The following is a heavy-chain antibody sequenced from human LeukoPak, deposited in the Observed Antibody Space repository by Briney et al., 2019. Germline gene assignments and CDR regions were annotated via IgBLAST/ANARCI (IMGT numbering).Heavy chain of an antibody. V-gene: IGHV6-1*01. CDR1: GDSVSNNNAA. Sequence: SQTLSLTCAISGDSVSNNNAAWNWIRQSPSKGLEWLGRTYYRSKWYTDYAVSVSSRITINPDASKNQFSLQLNSVTPEDTAVYYCASSSLRGSDAFDIWGQGTMVTVSS. J-gene: IGHJ3*02. D-gene: IGHD3-16*01. CDR3: ASSSLRGSDAFDI. CDR2: TYYRSKWYT.